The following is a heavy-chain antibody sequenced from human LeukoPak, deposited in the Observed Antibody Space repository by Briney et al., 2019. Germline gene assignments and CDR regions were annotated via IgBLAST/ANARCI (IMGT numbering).Heavy chain of an antibody. CDR2: KRYDGSNK. D-gene: IGHD4-23*01. Sequence: GGSLSLSCALSGFDLSDSGMLGVRPAPGKGLDWVAFKRYDGSNKYYADSVKGRFTICRDNSKNTLYLQMNSLRTEDVAVYYCACCPGYGGPSDYWGQGTLVTVSS. J-gene: IGHJ4*02. CDR1: GFDLSDSG. CDR3: ACCPGYGGPSDY. V-gene: IGHV3-30*02.